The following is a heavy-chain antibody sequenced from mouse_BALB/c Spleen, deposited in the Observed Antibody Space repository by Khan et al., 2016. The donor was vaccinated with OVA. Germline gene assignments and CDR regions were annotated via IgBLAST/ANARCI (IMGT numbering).Heavy chain of an antibody. CDR2: INPSNGYT. D-gene: IGHD2-14*01. CDR3: VRVGAYYRNDGWFAY. Sequence: VQLQQSGAELARPGTSMKMSCKASGYTFTSYTIHWIKQRPGQGLEWIGYINPSNGYTNYNQKFKDKATLTADKSSTTAYMQLSSLTADDSAVYNCVRVGAYYRNDGWFAYWGQGTLVTVSA. CDR1: GYTFTSYT. V-gene: IGHV1-4*01. J-gene: IGHJ3*01.